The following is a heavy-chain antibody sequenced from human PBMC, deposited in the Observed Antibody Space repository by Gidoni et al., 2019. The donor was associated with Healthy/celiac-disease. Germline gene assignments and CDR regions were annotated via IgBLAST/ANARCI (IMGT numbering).Heavy chain of an antibody. CDR1: VFTFSSYA. V-gene: IGHV3-23*01. CDR3: AKDLYSGSYFAFDI. D-gene: IGHD1-26*01. J-gene: IGHJ3*02. CDR2: ISGSGGST. Sequence: VQLLESGVGLVQPGGSLRLSCAASVFTFSSYAMRWVRQAPGKGLEWVSAISGSGGSTYYADSVKGRVTSSRDNSKNTLYLQMNSLRAEETAVYYCAKDLYSGSYFAFDIWGQGTMVTVSS.